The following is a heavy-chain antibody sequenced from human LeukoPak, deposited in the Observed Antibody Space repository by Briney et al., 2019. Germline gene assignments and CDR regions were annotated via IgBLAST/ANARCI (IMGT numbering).Heavy chain of an antibody. J-gene: IGHJ4*02. D-gene: IGHD2-15*01. CDR2: IWHDGSHK. V-gene: IGHV3-33*01. CDR1: GFAFNTYA. Sequence: GGSLRLSCAASGFAFNTYAMHWVRQAPGQGLEWVALIWHDGSHKFYSNSVRGQFTISRDNSKNTVYLQMNSLRAEDTAVYYCARISGGDLGYCSGGSCFDFDYWGQGTLVTVSS. CDR3: ARISGGDLGYCSGGSCFDFDY.